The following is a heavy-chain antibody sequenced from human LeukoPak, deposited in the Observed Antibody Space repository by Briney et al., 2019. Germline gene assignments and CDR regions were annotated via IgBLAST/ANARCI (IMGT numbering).Heavy chain of an antibody. CDR3: ARGRGLGSGYYYYYYDN. Sequence: PGGSLRLSCAASGFTVSSNYMSWVRQAPGKGLEWVAVIWYDGSDKYYADSVKGRFTISRDNSKSTLYLEMNSLRAEDTAVYYCARGRGLGSGYYYYYYDNWGQGTLVTVSS. V-gene: IGHV3-33*08. D-gene: IGHD3-22*01. J-gene: IGHJ4*02. CDR1: GFTVSSNY. CDR2: IWYDGSDK.